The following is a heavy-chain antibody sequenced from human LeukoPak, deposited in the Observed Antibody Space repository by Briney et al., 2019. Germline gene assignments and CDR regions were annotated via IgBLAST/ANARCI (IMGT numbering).Heavy chain of an antibody. D-gene: IGHD3-16*01. CDR3: ARHQGGRITGGFDI. V-gene: IGHV3-66*04. J-gene: IGHJ3*02. CDR2: IYSDGDT. Sequence: GGSLRLSCAASGFTVSSNYMNWVRQAPGKGLEWVSIIYSDGDTYYTDSVKGRFTISRDNSKNTLYLQMNSLRAEDTAVYYCARHQGGRITGGFDIWGQGTLVTVSS. CDR1: GFTVSSNY.